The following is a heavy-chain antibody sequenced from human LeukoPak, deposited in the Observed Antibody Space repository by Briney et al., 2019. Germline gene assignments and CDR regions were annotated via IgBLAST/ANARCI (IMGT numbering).Heavy chain of an antibody. D-gene: IGHD3-10*01. J-gene: IGHJ5*02. Sequence: PGGSLRLSCAASGFTISGYSMNWVRQAPGKGLEWVSSITGAGNFINYADSVRGRFSISRDNPMKSLYLQMNSLRAEDTAIYYCARDLSLGSGSWFDQWGQGTLVTVSS. CDR1: GFTISGYS. CDR2: ITGAGNFI. CDR3: ARDLSLGSGSWFDQ. V-gene: IGHV3-21*04.